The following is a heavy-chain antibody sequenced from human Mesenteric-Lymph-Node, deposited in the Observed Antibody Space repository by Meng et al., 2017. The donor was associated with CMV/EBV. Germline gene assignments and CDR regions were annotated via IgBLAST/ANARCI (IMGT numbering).Heavy chain of an antibody. J-gene: IGHJ4*02. CDR3: TGDSVSNPNLDY. V-gene: IGHV3-66*01. D-gene: IGHD3-10*01. Sequence: DGRPVECGGGLVQSGGSITLSCAASGFNVRDKCISWVRQAPGKGLEWVCIIYRGDNTYYIDSVKDRFTVSRDNSKNTMYLQMNSLRVEDTAVYYCTGDSVSNPNLDYWGQGTLVTVS. CDR2: IYRGDNT. CDR1: GFNVRDKC.